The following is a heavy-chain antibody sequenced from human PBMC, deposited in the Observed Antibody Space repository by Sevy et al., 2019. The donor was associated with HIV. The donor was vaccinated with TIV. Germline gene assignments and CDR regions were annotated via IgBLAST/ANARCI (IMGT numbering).Heavy chain of an antibody. J-gene: IGHJ5*02. V-gene: IGHV1-24*01. CDR2: FDPEDGET. Sequence: ASVKVSCKVSGYTLTELSMHWVRQAPGKGLEWMGGFDPEDGETIYAQKFQGRVTMTEATSTDTAYMELSSLRSEDTAVYYCATVWYYYDSSGYPNWFDPWGQGTLVTVSS. CDR3: ATVWYYYDSSGYPNWFDP. D-gene: IGHD3-22*01. CDR1: GYTLTELS.